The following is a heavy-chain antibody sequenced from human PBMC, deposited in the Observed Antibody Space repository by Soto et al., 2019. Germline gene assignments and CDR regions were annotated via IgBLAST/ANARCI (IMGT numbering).Heavy chain of an antibody. J-gene: IGHJ2*01. CDR1: GFPFSSYA. V-gene: IGHV3-23*01. CDR2: ISGSGVST. Sequence: GGSLRLSCAASGFPFSSYAMSWVRQAPGKGLDWVSGISGSGVSTSVADSVKGRFTISRDNSKNTLYLQMNSLRVEDTAIYYCAKDRSGYDSWYFDLWGRGTLVTVSS. CDR3: AKDRSGYDSWYFDL. D-gene: IGHD5-12*01.